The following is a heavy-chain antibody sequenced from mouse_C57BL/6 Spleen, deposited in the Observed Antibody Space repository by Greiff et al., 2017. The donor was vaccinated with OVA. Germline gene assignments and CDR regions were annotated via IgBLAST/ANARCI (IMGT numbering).Heavy chain of an antibody. CDR3: AKKRGTTVVAPFDY. CDR1: GYTFTSYW. CDR2: IDPSDSYT. J-gene: IGHJ2*01. V-gene: IGHV1-59*01. D-gene: IGHD1-1*01. Sequence: QVQLQQPGAELVRPGTSVKLSCKASGYTFTSYWMHWVKQRPGQGLEWIGVIDPSDSYTNYNQKFKGKATLTVDTSSSTAYMQLSSLTSEDSAVYYCAKKRGTTVVAPFDYGGQGTTLTVSS.